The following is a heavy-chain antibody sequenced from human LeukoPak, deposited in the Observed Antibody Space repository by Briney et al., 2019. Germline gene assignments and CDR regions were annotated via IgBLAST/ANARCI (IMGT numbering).Heavy chain of an antibody. CDR1: GFTFSRYG. CDR3: TTALYDWNDVNY. D-gene: IGHD1-1*01. V-gene: IGHV3-30*02. J-gene: IGHJ4*02. Sequence: GGSLRLSCAASGFTFSRYGMHWVRQAPGKGLEWVAFIANDGSDKDYADSVKGRFTISRDNSKNTLYLQMNSLRPEDTAVYYCTTALYDWNDVNYWGQGTLVTVSS. CDR2: IANDGSDK.